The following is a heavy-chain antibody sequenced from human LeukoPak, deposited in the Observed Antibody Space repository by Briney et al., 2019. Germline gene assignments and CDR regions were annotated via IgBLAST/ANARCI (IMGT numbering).Heavy chain of an antibody. CDR2: ISGSGGST. V-gene: IGHV3-23*01. CDR3: AKDSGSYSGSYYY. CDR1: GFTFSSYA. Sequence: GGSLRLSCAASGFTFSSYAMSWVRQAPGKGLEWVSAISGSGGSTYYADSVKGRFTISRDNSKNTLYLQMNSLRAEGTAVYYCAKDSGSYSGSYYYWGQGTLVTVSS. D-gene: IGHD1-26*01. J-gene: IGHJ4*02.